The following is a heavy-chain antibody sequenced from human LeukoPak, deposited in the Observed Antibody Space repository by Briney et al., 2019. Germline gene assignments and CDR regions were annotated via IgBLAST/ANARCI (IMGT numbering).Heavy chain of an antibody. J-gene: IGHJ4*02. D-gene: IGHD3-3*01. CDR3: ARATLYHFWSGTDPGPLDY. CDR2: MLNDGRNK. V-gene: IGHV3-30-3*01. Sequence: SGGSLRLSCAASGFSFSTYAMHWVRQAPGKGLEWVAVMLNDGRNKYYADSVKGRFTISRDSFKNTAYLQMNSLRAEDTAIYYCARATLYHFWSGTDPGPLDYWGQGTLVTVSS. CDR1: GFSFSTYA.